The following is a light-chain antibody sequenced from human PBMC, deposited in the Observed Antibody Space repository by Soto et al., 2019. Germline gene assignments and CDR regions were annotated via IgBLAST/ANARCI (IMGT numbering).Light chain of an antibody. J-gene: IGKJ2*01. CDR1: QSVSSRS. CDR3: QQYGSANT. V-gene: IGKV3-20*01. Sequence: EIVLTQSPGTLSLSPGERATLSCRASQSVSSRSFSWYQQNGGQAPRLLIYGASRRATGLPDRFSGSGSGTDFTLTISRLEHDDVAVYYCQQYGSANTFGQGTKLEIK. CDR2: GAS.